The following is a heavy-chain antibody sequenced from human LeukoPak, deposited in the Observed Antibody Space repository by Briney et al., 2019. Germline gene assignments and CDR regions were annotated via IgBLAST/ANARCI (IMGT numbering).Heavy chain of an antibody. CDR3: ARAPNGGLPGGF. CDR1: GYTFTTYY. Sequence: ASVKVSCKASGYTFTTYYIHWVRQAPGQGLEWMGIINPSDDSTRYAKKFQGRVTMTRDMSTNTVYIEVRSLRSEDTAVYYCARAPNGGLPGGFWGQGTLVTVSS. V-gene: IGHV1-46*01. CDR2: INPSDDST. J-gene: IGHJ4*02. D-gene: IGHD7-27*01.